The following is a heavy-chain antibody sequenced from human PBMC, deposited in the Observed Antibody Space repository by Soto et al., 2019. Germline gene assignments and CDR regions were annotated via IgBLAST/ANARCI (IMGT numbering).Heavy chain of an antibody. J-gene: IGHJ5*02. CDR1: GGSISTFY. CDR3: ARESVAGTDNWFDP. CDR2: IYTSGYT. Sequence: SETLSLTCTVSGGSISTFYWSWLRQPAGKRLEWIGRIYTSGYTKYNSSLKSRVTMSLDTSKRQLSLKLSSVTAADTAVYYCARESVAGTDNWFDPWGQGIMDTVYS. V-gene: IGHV4-4*07. D-gene: IGHD6-19*01.